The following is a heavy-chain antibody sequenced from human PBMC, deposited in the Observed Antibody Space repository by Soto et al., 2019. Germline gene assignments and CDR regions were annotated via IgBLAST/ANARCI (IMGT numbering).Heavy chain of an antibody. CDR1: GYTFTSYG. D-gene: IGHD6-19*01. CDR3: ARDFLAVARPAGANWFDP. J-gene: IGHJ5*02. V-gene: IGHV1-18*04. CDR2: ISAYNGNT. Sequence: QVQLVQSGAEVKKPGASVKVSCKASGYTFTSYGISWVRQAPGQGLEWMEWISAYNGNTNYAQKLQGRVTMTTDTSTSTAYMELRSLRSDDTAVYYCARDFLAVARPAGANWFDPWGQGTLVTVSS.